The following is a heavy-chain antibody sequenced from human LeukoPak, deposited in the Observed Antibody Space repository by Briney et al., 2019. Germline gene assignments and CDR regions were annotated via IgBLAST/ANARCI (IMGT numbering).Heavy chain of an antibody. Sequence: PSETLSLTCTVSGASISSTTYYWGWIRQPPRKGLEWIASIYYSGSTYYNPSLKSRVTISVDTSKYQFSLKLSSVTAADTAVYYCARHKYSSGWPPEGASDIWGQGTMVTVSS. CDR3: ARHKYSSGWPPEGASDI. CDR2: IYYSGST. D-gene: IGHD6-19*01. J-gene: IGHJ3*02. CDR1: GASISSTTYY. V-gene: IGHV4-39*01.